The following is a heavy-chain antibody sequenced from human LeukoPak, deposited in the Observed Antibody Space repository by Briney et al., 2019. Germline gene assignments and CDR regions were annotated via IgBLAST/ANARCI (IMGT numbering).Heavy chain of an antibody. J-gene: IGHJ4*02. D-gene: IGHD2-2*01. CDR3: ALSTVVVPAAAYFAY. CDR2: ISGSGGST. Sequence: GGSLRLSCAASGFTFSSYAMSWVRQAPGKGLEWVSAISGSGGSTYYADSVKGRFTISRDNSKNTLYLQMNSLRAEDTAVYYCALSTVVVPAAAYFAYWGQGTLVTVSS. CDR1: GFTFSSYA. V-gene: IGHV3-23*01.